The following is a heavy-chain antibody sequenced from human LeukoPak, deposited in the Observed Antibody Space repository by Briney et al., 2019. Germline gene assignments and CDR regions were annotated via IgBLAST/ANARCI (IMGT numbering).Heavy chain of an antibody. CDR2: IYYSGST. J-gene: IGHJ4*02. CDR1: GGSISSYY. CDR3: ASGMVWFGESPFDY. Sequence: SETLSLTCTVSGGSISSYYWSWIRQPPGKGLEWIGYIYYSGSTNYNPSLKGRVTISVDTSKNQFSLKPSSVTAADTAVYYCASGMVWFGESPFDYWGQGTLVTVSS. D-gene: IGHD3-10*01. V-gene: IGHV4-59*08.